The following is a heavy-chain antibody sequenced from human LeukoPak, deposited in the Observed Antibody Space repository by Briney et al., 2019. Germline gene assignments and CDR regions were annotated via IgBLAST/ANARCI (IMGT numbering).Heavy chain of an antibody. V-gene: IGHV4-61*02. CDR1: GGSISSVRDC. D-gene: IGHD3-22*01. J-gene: IGHJ3*02. Sequence: SETLSLTCTVSGGSISSVRDCWNWIRQPAGEGLDWIGRIYARGSTSYHPSLKSPFTISVAARKPQFSLILSSVTAPDTPVYYCATGAYYDTSGSRDAFDISVQGSMVTVSS. CDR2: IYARGST. CDR3: ATGAYYDTSGSRDAFDI.